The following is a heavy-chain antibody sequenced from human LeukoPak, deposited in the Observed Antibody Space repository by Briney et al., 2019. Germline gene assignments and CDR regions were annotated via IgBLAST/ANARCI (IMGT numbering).Heavy chain of an antibody. Sequence: ASVKVSCKASGYTFSGYYMHWVRRAPGQGFEWMGGIDSNSGGTNYAQNFQGRVTMTRDTSISTVYMELISLRSDDTAVYYCAREMNYDDYRTSDYWGQGTLVTVSS. CDR3: AREMNYDDYRTSDY. D-gene: IGHD4-17*01. CDR1: GYTFSGYY. CDR2: IDSNSGGT. V-gene: IGHV1-2*02. J-gene: IGHJ4*02.